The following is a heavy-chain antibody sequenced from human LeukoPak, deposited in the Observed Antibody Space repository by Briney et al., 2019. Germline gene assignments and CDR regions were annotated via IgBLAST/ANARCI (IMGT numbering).Heavy chain of an antibody. CDR1: GFTFSSYG. CDR2: ISYDGSDK. J-gene: IGHJ1*01. CDR3: ARDLSHGSGTWGYLQH. V-gene: IGHV3-30*03. Sequence: PGGSLRLSCAASGFTFSSYGMHWVRQAPGKGLEWVAVISYDGSDKFSAHSVKGRLTISRDNSKNTLYLQMNSLRVEDTAVYYCARDLSHGSGTWGYLQHWGQGTLVTVSA. D-gene: IGHD3-10*01.